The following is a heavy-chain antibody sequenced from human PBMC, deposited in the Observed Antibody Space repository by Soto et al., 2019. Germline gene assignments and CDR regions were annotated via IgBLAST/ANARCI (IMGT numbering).Heavy chain of an antibody. CDR1: GFTFSSYA. J-gene: IGHJ3*02. Sequence: EVQLLESGGGLVQPGGSLRLSCAASGFTFSSYAMSWVRQAPGKGLEWVSAISGSGGSTYYADSVKGRFTISRDNSENTLYLQMNSLRAEDTAVYYCAKDTHLRCYGDYGSFDIWGQGTMVTVSS. D-gene: IGHD4-17*01. CDR3: AKDTHLRCYGDYGSFDI. V-gene: IGHV3-23*01. CDR2: ISGSGGST.